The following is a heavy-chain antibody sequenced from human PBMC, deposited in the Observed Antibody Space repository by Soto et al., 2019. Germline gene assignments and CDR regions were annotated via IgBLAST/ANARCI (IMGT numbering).Heavy chain of an antibody. Sequence: EVQLVESGGGLAQPGGSRGLSCAASGFTFSSYGMNWVRRAPGKGLEWISYISNSGSTIYYQDLVRGRFTISRDNAKNSLDLQMSSLRVEDTGVYHCARGREWGIDYWGPGTLVTVSS. D-gene: IGHD3-3*01. J-gene: IGHJ4*02. CDR3: ARGREWGIDY. CDR2: ISNSGSTI. V-gene: IGHV3-48*03. CDR1: GFTFSSYG.